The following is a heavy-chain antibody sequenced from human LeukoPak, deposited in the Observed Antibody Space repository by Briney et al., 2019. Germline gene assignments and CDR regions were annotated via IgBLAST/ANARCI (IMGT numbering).Heavy chain of an antibody. D-gene: IGHD2-15*01. CDR3: ARDIVVVVAAQKAFDI. J-gene: IGHJ3*02. V-gene: IGHV3-21*01. Sequence: GGSLRLSCAASGFTFSSYSMNWVRQAPGKGLEWVSSISSSSSYIYYADSVKGRFTISRDNAKNPLYLQMNSLRAEDTAVYYCARDIVVVVAAQKAFDIWGQGTMVTVSS. CDR2: ISSSSSYI. CDR1: GFTFSSYS.